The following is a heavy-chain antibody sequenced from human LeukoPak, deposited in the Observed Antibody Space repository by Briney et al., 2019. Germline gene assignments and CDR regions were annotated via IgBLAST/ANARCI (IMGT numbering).Heavy chain of an antibody. CDR2: ISGSGGTA. CDR3: AKKGYYDGSGYYMYYFDH. CDR1: GFTFSIYA. J-gene: IGHJ4*02. V-gene: IGHV3-23*01. Sequence: GGSLRLSCAASGFTFSIYAMSWVRQAPEKGLEWVSAISGSGGTAYYADSVKGRFTISRDNSKNTLYLQMNSLRAEDTAVYYCAKKGYYDGSGYYMYYFDHWGQGTLVTVSS. D-gene: IGHD3-22*01.